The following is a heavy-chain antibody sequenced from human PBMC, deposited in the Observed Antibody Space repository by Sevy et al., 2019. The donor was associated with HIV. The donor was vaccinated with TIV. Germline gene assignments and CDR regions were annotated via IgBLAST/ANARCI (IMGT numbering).Heavy chain of an antibody. CDR2: FYDSGRT. Sequence: SKTLSLTCTVSGGSVSSGRYYWSWIRQPPGKGLEWIGYFYDSGRTKYNPSLKSRVTIAVDMSKNPFSLKLTSVTAADTAVYYCARHGAVQLAFGMDVWGQGTRVTVSS. J-gene: IGHJ6*02. CDR3: ARHGAVQLAFGMDV. CDR1: GGSVSSGRYY. D-gene: IGHD1-1*01. V-gene: IGHV4-61*03.